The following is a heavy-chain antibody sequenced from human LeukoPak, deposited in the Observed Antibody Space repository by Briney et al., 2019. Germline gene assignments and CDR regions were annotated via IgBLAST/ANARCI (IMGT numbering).Heavy chain of an antibody. CDR3: TTVYCGGDCYSAY. Sequence: TPGGSLRLSCAAPGFTFSNAWMSWVRQAPGKGLEWVGRIKSKTDGGTTDYAAPVKGRFTISRDDSKNTLYLQMNSLKTEDTAVYYCTTVYCGGDCYSAYWGQGTLVTVSS. D-gene: IGHD2-21*02. J-gene: IGHJ4*02. V-gene: IGHV3-15*01. CDR2: IKSKTDGGTT. CDR1: GFTFSNAW.